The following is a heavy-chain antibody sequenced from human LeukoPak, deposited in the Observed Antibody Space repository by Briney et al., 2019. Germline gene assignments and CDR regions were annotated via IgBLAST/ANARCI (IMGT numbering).Heavy chain of an antibody. J-gene: IGHJ4*02. Sequence: PGGSLRLSSASAGFTVSTNYMSWVHQAPRKVQGWVSVIYNDGSTNYAHSVKGRVTITTDNSKNTPYIQMNILRVEDTAVYYCAREKINSYGTPFGYWGQGTLVTVSS. CDR3: AREKINSYGTPFGY. CDR1: GFTVSTNY. D-gene: IGHD2/OR15-2a*01. CDR2: IYNDGST. V-gene: IGHV3-53*01.